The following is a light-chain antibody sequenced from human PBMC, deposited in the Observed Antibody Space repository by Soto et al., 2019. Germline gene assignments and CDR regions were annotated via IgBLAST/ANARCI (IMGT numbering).Light chain of an antibody. CDR2: DAS. CDR3: QQYGSSGT. CDR1: QSVSSY. Sequence: EIVLTQSPATLSLSPGERATLSCRASQSVSSYLAWYQQKPGPAPRLLIYDASNRATGIPARFSGSGSGTDFTLTISSLEPEDFAVYYCQQYGSSGTFGQGTKVDIK. V-gene: IGKV3-11*01. J-gene: IGKJ1*01.